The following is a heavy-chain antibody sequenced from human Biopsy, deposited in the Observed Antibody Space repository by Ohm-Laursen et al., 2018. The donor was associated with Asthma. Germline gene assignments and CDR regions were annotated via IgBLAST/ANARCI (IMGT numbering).Heavy chain of an antibody. Sequence: GASVKVSCKASGYTFINYAIHWVRQAPGHSLEWMGWINAGNGNTKYSQKFQGRVSITRDTSASTAYMELASLRSEDTAAYYCARTYYDFLTGQVKDAFGIWGQGTMVTVSS. J-gene: IGHJ3*02. CDR2: INAGNGNT. CDR3: ARTYYDFLTGQVKDAFGI. D-gene: IGHD3-9*01. CDR1: GYTFINYA. V-gene: IGHV1-3*01.